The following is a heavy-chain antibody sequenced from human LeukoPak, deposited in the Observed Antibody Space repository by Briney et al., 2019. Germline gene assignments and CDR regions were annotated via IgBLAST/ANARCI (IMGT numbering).Heavy chain of an antibody. V-gene: IGHV3-23*01. CDR3: AKEYTGTFSPFPSYFDN. Sequence: GGSLRLSCAASGVSVSFNYMTWVRQAPGKGLEWVAAISGNGGTTYYADSVKGRFTISRDNSKNTLYLQMNSLRAEDTAIYYCAKEYTGTFSPFPSYFDNWGQGTLVTVSS. D-gene: IGHD1-26*01. CDR2: ISGNGGTT. CDR1: GVSVSFNY. J-gene: IGHJ4*02.